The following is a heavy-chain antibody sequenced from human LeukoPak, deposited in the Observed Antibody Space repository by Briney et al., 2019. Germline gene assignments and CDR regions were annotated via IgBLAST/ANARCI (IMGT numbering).Heavy chain of an antibody. Sequence: SQTLSLTCAISGDSVSSNSAAWNWIRQSPSRGLEWLGRTYYRSKWYNDYAVSVKSRITINPDTSKNQFSLQLNSVTPEDTAVYYCAREPITMVRGVMQYAFDIWGQGTMVTVSS. CDR3: AREPITMVRGVMQYAFDI. D-gene: IGHD3-10*01. J-gene: IGHJ3*02. CDR1: GDSVSSNSAA. V-gene: IGHV6-1*01. CDR2: TYYRSKWYN.